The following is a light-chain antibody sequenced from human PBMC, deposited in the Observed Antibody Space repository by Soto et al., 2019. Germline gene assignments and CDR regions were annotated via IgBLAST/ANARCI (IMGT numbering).Light chain of an antibody. Sequence: EIVLTQSPATLSLSPGERATLSCRASQSVSTNYLAWYQQKPGQAPRLLIYGASNRATGIPARFSGSGSGTDFTLTISSLEPEDFAVYYCQQRSNWWTFGQGTKVDIK. CDR2: GAS. CDR3: QQRSNWWT. CDR1: QSVSTNY. V-gene: IGKV3-11*01. J-gene: IGKJ1*01.